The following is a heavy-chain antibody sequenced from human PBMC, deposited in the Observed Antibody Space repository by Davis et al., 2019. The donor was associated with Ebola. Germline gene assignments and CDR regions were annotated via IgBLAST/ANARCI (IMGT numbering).Heavy chain of an antibody. CDR2: MYAGDSDT. V-gene: IGHV5-51*01. CDR1: GYGFADYW. CDR3: ARHFVGKLFGMDV. J-gene: IGHJ6*02. D-gene: IGHD3-3*01. Sequence: GESLKISCQGSGYGFADYWIAWVRQTPGKGLEWMGVMYAGDSDTRYSPSFEGQVTISVDRSITTAYLHWNSLKASDTGIYFCARHFVGKLFGMDVWGQGTMVIVSS.